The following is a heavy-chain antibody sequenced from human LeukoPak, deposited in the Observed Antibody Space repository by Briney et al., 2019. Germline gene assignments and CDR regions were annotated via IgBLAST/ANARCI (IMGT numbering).Heavy chain of an antibody. D-gene: IGHD6-13*01. V-gene: IGHV3-30*02. J-gene: IGHJ4*02. CDR3: AKDLEIAAAGTLDY. CDR2: IRYDGSNK. CDR1: GFTFSSYG. Sequence: GGSLRLSCAASGFTFSSYGMRWVRQAPGKGLEWVAFIRYDGSNKYYADSVKGRFTISRDNSKNTLYLQMNSLRAEDTAVYYCAKDLEIAAAGTLDYWGQGTLVTVSS.